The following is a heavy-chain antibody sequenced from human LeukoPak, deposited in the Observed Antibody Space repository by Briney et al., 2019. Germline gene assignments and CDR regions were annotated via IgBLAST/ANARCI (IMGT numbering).Heavy chain of an antibody. J-gene: IGHJ4*02. D-gene: IGHD1-26*01. CDR1: GASIRSTNW. V-gene: IGHV4/OR15-8*02. Sequence: SETLSLTCGVSGASIRSTNWWSWVRQPPGQGLGGIGEISLSGQTNFNPSLNGRVTMSLAESRHQLSLKLTSVTAADTAIYYCSRESGAFCPFGYWGQGTLVIVPP. CDR2: ISLSGQT. CDR3: SRESGAFCPFGY.